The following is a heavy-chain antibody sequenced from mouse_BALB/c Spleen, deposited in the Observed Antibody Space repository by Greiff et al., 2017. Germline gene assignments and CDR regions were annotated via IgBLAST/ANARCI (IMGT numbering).Heavy chain of an antibody. CDR3: ARNYVGDYFDY. V-gene: IGHV1-7*01. Sequence: QVQLKESGAELAKPGASVKMSCKASGYTFTSYWMHWVKQRPGQGLEWIGYINPSTGYTEYNQKFKDKATLTADKSSSTAYMQLSSLTSEDSAVYYCARNYVGDYFDYWGQGTTLTVSS. CDR1: GYTFTSYW. CDR2: INPSTGYT. D-gene: IGHD2-4*01. J-gene: IGHJ2*01.